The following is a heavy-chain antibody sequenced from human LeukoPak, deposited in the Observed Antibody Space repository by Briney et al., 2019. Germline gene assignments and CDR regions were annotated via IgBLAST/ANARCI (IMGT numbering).Heavy chain of an antibody. CDR3: ARLFPDDYSNYVGWFDP. Sequence: PSETLSLTCTVSSGSISTSNYYWGWVRQPPGKALEWIGNIFYSGSTYYSPSLKSRVTISLDTSRNQFSLKLSSVTAADTAVYYCARLFPDDYSNYVGWFDPWGQGTLVTVSS. CDR1: SGSISTSNYY. D-gene: IGHD4-11*01. CDR2: IFYSGST. V-gene: IGHV4-39*01. J-gene: IGHJ5*02.